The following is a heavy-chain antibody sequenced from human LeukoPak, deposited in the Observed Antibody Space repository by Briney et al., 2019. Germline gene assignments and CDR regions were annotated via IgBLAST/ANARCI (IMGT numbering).Heavy chain of an antibody. CDR1: GLTFSSYS. J-gene: IGHJ4*02. Sequence: GGSLRLSCVVSGLTFSSYSMTWVRQAPGKGLEWVSGISASGGETWYPDSVKGRFTISRDNSKNTLLLQMNSLRVEDTAIYYCSKDGAGPEDWGEGALVTVSS. V-gene: IGHV3-23*01. CDR2: ISASGGET. CDR3: SKDGAGPED. D-gene: IGHD1-26*01.